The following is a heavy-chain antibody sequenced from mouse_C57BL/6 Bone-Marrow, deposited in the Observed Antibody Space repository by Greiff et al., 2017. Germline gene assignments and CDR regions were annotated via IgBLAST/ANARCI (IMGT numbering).Heavy chain of an antibody. Sequence: QVQLQQPGAELVKPGASVKLSCKASGYTFTSYWMHWVKQRPGQGLEWIGMIHPNSGSTNYNEKFKSKATLTVDKSSSTAYMQLSSLTSEDSAVYYWARRNYEAWFAYWGQGTLVTVSA. CDR1: GYTFTSYW. V-gene: IGHV1-64*01. D-gene: IGHD1-1*01. CDR3: ARRNYEAWFAY. J-gene: IGHJ3*01. CDR2: IHPNSGST.